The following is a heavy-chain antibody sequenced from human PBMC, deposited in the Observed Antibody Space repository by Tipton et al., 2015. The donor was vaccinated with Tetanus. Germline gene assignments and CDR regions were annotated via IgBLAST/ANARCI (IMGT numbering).Heavy chain of an antibody. CDR1: GFTFSGHW. CDR3: VSSPRFRTGRFES. V-gene: IGHV3-74*01. Sequence: SLRLSCVASGFTFSGHWMYWVRQAPGKGLVWVSRINSDGTSTTYADSVKGRFTISRDNAKNTLYLQVNSLRAEDTAVYYCVSSPRFRTGRFESWGQGTHVAVSP. CDR2: INSDGTST. D-gene: IGHD3-3*01. J-gene: IGHJ4*02.